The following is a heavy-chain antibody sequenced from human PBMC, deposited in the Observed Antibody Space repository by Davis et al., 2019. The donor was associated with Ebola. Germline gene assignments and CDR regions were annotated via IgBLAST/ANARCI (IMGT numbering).Heavy chain of an antibody. CDR2: ISSNGGST. CDR1: GFTFSSYA. D-gene: IGHD2-15*01. V-gene: IGHV3-64*01. Sequence: GESLKISCAASGFTFSSYAMHWVRQAPGKGLEYVSAISSNGGSTYYANSVKGRFTISRDNSKNTLYLQMSSLRAEDTAVHYCVRLTRTRIKDGMDVWGQGTTVTVSS. J-gene: IGHJ6*02. CDR3: VRLTRTRIKDGMDV.